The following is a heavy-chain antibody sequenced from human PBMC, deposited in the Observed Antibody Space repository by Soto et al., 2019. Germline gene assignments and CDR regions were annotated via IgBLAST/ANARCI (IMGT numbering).Heavy chain of an antibody. J-gene: IGHJ5*02. CDR1: GGSISGYY. CDR3: ARETYGDYVGYFDP. CDR2: IYYSGST. D-gene: IGHD4-17*01. Sequence: SETLSLTCTVSGGSISGYYWSWIRQHPGKGLEWIGYIYYSGSTYYNPSLKSRVTISVDTSKNQFSLKVRSVTAADTAVYYCARETYGDYVGYFDPWGQGIQVTVSS. V-gene: IGHV4-31*03.